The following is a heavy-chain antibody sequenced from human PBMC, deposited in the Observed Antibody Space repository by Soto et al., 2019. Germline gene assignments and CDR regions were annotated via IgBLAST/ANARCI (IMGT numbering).Heavy chain of an antibody. V-gene: IGHV4-59*01. CDR3: ARDLWGYCGTDCYPLDV. Sequence: PSETLSLTCTVFGGSISRYYWSWIRQPPGKGLEWIGYMYNTGSTVYNPPFKSRVTISVDTSKNQFSLKLNSVTAADTAVYYCARDLWGYCGTDCYPLDVWGQGTTVTV. D-gene: IGHD2-21*02. CDR1: GGSISRYY. CDR2: MYNTGST. J-gene: IGHJ6*02.